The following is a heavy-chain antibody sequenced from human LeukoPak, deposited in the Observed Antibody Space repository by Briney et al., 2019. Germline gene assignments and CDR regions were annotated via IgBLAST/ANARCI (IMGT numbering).Heavy chain of an antibody. J-gene: IGHJ4*02. CDR2: IYYSGST. D-gene: IGHD6-13*01. CDR1: GSSISSSNW. CDR3: ARELAAAGYRKFDY. V-gene: IGHV4-4*02. Sequence: SETLSLTCAVSGSSISSSNWWSWVRQPPGKGLEWIGEIYYSGSTNYNPSLKSRVTISVDKSKNQFSLKLSSVTAADTAVYYCARELAAAGYRKFDYWGQGTLVTVSS.